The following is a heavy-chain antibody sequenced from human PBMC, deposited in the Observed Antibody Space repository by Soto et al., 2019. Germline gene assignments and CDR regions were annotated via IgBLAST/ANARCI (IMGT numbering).Heavy chain of an antibody. CDR1: GDSIRSYY. CDR3: ARAYGGFDNGLDV. J-gene: IGHJ6*02. D-gene: IGHD5-12*01. CDR2: ICYSGST. V-gene: IGHV4-59*01. Sequence: SDTLSLTCATSGDSIRSYYWTWIRQPPGKGLELIGYICYSGSTRYNPSLKSRVTISVDMPKNQFSLKLSSVIAADTAVYYCARAYGGFDNGLDVWGQGTAVTV.